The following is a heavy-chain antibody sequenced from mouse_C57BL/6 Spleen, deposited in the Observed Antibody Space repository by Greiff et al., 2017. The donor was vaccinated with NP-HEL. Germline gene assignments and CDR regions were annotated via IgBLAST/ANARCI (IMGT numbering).Heavy chain of an antibody. CDR1: GYTFTSYW. J-gene: IGHJ4*01. V-gene: IGHV1-69*01. D-gene: IGHD2-4*01. CDR2: IDPSDSYT. CDR3: ARWVYDYDVGNAMDY. Sequence: QVQLQQPGAELVMPGASVKLSCKASGYTFTSYWMHWVKQRPGQGLEWIGEIDPSDSYTNYNQKFKGKSTLTVDKSSSTAYMQLSSLTSEDSAVYYCARWVYDYDVGNAMDYWGQGTSVTVSS.